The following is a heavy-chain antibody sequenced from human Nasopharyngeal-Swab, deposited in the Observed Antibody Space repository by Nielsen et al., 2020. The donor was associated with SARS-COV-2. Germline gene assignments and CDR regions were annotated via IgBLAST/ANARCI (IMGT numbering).Heavy chain of an antibody. J-gene: IGHJ4*02. Sequence: VRQMPGKGLEWVSAIRGSGITTYYADSVKGRFTISRDNSKNTVYLQMDSLRAEDAAIYYCAKDMAAGYFFDFWGQGTLVTVSS. D-gene: IGHD6-13*01. CDR3: AKDMAAGYFFDF. V-gene: IGHV3-23*01. CDR2: IRGSGITT.